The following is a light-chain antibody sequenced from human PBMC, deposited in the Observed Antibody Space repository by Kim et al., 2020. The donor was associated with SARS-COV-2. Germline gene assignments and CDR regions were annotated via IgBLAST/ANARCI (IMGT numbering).Light chain of an antibody. CDR2: GAS. V-gene: IGKV3-20*01. J-gene: IGKJ1*01. Sequence: PGEKATLSYRASQSVSSNYLAWYQQKPGQAPRLLIYGASSRATGIPDRFSGSGSGTDFTLTITRLEPEDFAVYYCQQYSSSPATFGQGTKVDIK. CDR3: QQYSSSPAT. CDR1: QSVSSNY.